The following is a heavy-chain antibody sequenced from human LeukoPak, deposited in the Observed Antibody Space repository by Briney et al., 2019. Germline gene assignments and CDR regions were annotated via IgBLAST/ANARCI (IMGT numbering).Heavy chain of an antibody. J-gene: IGHJ5*02. V-gene: IGHV3-30*18. CDR1: GFTFSSYG. Sequence: GGSLRLSRAASGFTFSSYGMHWVRQAPGKGLEWVAVISYDGSNKYYADSVKGRFTISRENSKNTLYLQMNSLRAEDTAVYYCAKEPQMPRSRIAARHSWFDPWGQGTLVTVSS. CDR3: AKEPQMPRSRIAARHSWFDP. D-gene: IGHD6-6*01. CDR2: ISYDGSNK.